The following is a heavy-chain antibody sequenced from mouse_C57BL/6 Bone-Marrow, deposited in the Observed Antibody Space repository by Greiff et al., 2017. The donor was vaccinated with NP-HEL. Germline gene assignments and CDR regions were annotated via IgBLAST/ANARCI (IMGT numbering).Heavy chain of an antibody. V-gene: IGHV14-2*01. CDR1: GFNIKDYY. CDR3: ATYYDGSSPRRVGYVDV. CDR2: IDPEGGAT. Sequence: VQLQQSGAELVKPGASVKLSCTASGFNIKDYYMHWVKQRTEQGLEWIGRIDPEGGATKYAPKFQGKATITADTSSNTAYLQLSSLTSEDTAVYYCATYYDGSSPRRVGYVDVWGTGTTVTVSS. D-gene: IGHD1-1*01. J-gene: IGHJ1*03.